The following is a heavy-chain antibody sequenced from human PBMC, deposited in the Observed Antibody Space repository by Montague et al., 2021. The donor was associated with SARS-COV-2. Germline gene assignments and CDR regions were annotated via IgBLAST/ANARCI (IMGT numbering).Heavy chain of an antibody. CDR1: GGSISSYY. V-gene: IGHV4-59*01. CDR3: ARVGVITTWSYFDY. Sequence: SQTLSLTCTVSGGSISSYYWSWIRQPPGKGLEWIGYIYYSGSTNYNPSLKSRVTISVDTSKKQFSLKLSSVTAADTAVYYCARVGVITTWSYFDYWGQGTLVTVSS. J-gene: IGHJ4*02. D-gene: IGHD3-22*01. CDR2: IYYSGST.